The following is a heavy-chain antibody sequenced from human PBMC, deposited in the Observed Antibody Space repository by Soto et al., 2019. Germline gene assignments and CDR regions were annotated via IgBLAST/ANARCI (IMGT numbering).Heavy chain of an antibody. D-gene: IGHD5-12*01. CDR2: IKDGGVT. CDR3: ARGQEGIVATH. CDR1: GGSLPGNY. J-gene: IGHJ4*02. V-gene: IGHV4-34*01. Sequence: QVHLQQWGAGLLKPSETLSLTCAVNGGSLPGNYWSWIRQPPGKGLEWIGEIKDGGVTNYSPSLKGRVTMSADTSKNQFSLKLNSVTAADTAVYYCARGQEGIVATHWDQGTLVTVSS.